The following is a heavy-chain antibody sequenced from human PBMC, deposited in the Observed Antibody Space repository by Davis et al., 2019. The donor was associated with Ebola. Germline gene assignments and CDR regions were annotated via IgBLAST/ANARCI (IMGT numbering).Heavy chain of an antibody. CDR1: GFTFSSYA. Sequence: GESLKISCAASGFTFSSYAMSWVRQAPGKGLLWVSRINTDGTYIHYADSVKGRFTISRDNVKNTLYLQMNSLRAEDTAVYYCAKDQYYYDSSGFGYWGQGTLVTVSS. J-gene: IGHJ4*02. D-gene: IGHD3-22*01. V-gene: IGHV3-74*01. CDR2: INTDGTYI. CDR3: AKDQYYYDSSGFGY.